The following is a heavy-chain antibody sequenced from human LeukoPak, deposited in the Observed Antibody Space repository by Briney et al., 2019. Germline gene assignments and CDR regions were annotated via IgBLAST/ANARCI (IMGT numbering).Heavy chain of an antibody. CDR1: GYSFTSYW. J-gene: IGHJ3*02. CDR3: ARHRCSGGSCSHDAFDI. CDR2: IYPGDSDT. V-gene: IGHV5-51*01. D-gene: IGHD2-15*01. Sequence: GESLKISCKGSGYSFTSYWIGWVRQMPGKGLEWMGIIYPGDSDTRYSPSFQGQVTISADKSISTAYLQWSSLKASDTATYYCARHRCSGGSCSHDAFDIWGQGTMVTVSS.